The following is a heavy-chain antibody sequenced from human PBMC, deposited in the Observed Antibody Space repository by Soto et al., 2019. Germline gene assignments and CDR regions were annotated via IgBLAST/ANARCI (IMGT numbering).Heavy chain of an antibody. CDR1: GFTFGDYG. CDR2: INWNGART. D-gene: IGHD2-15*01. J-gene: IGHJ4*02. Sequence: GGSLRLSCAASGFTFGDYGMSWVPQAPGKGLEWVSGINWNGARTGSADSVKGRFTITRDNAKSSLYLQMNSLRAEDTALYYCARDLDADWWNRDYWGQGTLVTVSS. CDR3: ARDLDADWWNRDY. V-gene: IGHV3-20*04.